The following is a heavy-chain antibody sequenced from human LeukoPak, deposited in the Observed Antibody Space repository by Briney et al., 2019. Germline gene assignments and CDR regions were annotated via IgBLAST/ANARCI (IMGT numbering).Heavy chain of an antibody. CDR2: IIPIFGTA. V-gene: IGHV1-69*06. Sequence: SVKVSCKASTGTFSSYAISWVRQAPGQGLEWMGGIIPIFGTANYAQKFQGRVTMTEDTSTDTADMELSSLRSEDTAVYYCATDRGYSSPFDYWGQGTLVTVSS. CDR3: ATDRGYSSPFDY. D-gene: IGHD5-18*01. CDR1: TGTFSSYA. J-gene: IGHJ4*02.